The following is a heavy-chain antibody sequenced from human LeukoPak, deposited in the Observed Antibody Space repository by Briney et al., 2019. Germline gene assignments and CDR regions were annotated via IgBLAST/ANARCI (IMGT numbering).Heavy chain of an antibody. J-gene: IGHJ6*03. CDR3: ARGHGSYYYYMDV. V-gene: IGHV1-2*02. CDR1: GYTFTGYFTGYY. Sequence: GASVKVSCKASGYTFTGYFTGYYMHWVRQAPGQGLEWMGWINPNSGGTDYAQKFQGRVIMTRDTSTSTAYMELSRLRSDDTAVYHCARGHGSYYYYMDVWGKGTTVTVSS. CDR2: INPNSGGT. D-gene: IGHD3-10*01.